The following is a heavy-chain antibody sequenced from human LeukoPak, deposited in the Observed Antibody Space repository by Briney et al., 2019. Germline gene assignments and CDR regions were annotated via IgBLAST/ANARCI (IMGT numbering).Heavy chain of an antibody. J-gene: IGHJ4*02. CDR2: LYSGGST. CDR1: GLTVSNNY. V-gene: IGHV3-53*01. Sequence: GGSLRLSCAASGLTVSNNYISWVRQAPGKGLGWVSVLYSGGSTYYADSVKGRFTISRDNSKNTLYLQMNSLRAEDTAVYYCARDSDGSSGLDYWGQGTLVTVSS. D-gene: IGHD3-22*01. CDR3: ARDSDGSSGLDY.